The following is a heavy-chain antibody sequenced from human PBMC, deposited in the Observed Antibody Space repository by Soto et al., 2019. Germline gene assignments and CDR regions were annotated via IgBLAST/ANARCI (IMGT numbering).Heavy chain of an antibody. D-gene: IGHD3-10*01. CDR2: ISDSGVT. J-gene: IGHJ3*02. V-gene: IGHV4-59*01. Sequence: QVQLQESGPRLVKSSETLSLVCSVSGDSIIRSFWGWIRQSPGKGLQYIGYISDSGVTDYDPSLRSRVSISVYTSTNQFSLKRTSVTAADTAVYYCARGAGDFSGPDSFDIWGQGTMVTVSS. CDR3: ARGAGDFSGPDSFDI. CDR1: GDSIIRSF.